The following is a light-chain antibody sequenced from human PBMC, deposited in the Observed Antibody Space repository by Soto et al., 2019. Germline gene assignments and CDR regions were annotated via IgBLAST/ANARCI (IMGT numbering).Light chain of an antibody. J-gene: IGKJ5*01. CDR2: KAS. Sequence: DIQMTESPSTLSGSLGDRVTIHCLASQTISSWLAWYQQKPGKAPKXXXYKASTLKSGVPSRFSGSGSGTDFTLTISCLQSEDFATYYCQQYYSYPYTFGQGTRLEIK. CDR3: QQYYSYPYT. CDR1: QTISSW. V-gene: IGKV1-5*03.